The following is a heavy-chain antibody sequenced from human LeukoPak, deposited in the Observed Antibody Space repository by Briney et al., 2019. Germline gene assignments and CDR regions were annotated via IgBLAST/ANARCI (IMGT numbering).Heavy chain of an antibody. CDR2: VKQDESSK. V-gene: IGHV3-7*01. J-gene: IGHJ4*02. D-gene: IGHD4-23*01. CDR3: VRDYDGDLDY. CDR1: GFTFSHYW. Sequence: PGGSLRLSCAASGFTFSHYWMAWVRQAPGKGPEWVANVKQDESSKFYADSVKGRFTISRDNAKNSLYLQMNGLRVEDTALYSCVRDYDGDLDYWGQGTLVTVSS.